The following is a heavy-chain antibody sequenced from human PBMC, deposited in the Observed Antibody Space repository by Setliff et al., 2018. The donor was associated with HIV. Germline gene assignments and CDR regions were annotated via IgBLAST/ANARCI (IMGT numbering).Heavy chain of an antibody. D-gene: IGHD3-3*01. Sequence: SETLSLTCTVSGGSISSYYWSWIRQPPGKGLEWIGYIYYSGSTNYNPSLKSRVTISVDTSKNQFSLKLSSVAAADTAVYYCARVISSWSAYYIDYWGQGTLVTVSS. CDR1: GGSISSYY. J-gene: IGHJ4*02. V-gene: IGHV4-59*01. CDR3: ARVISSWSAYYIDY. CDR2: IYYSGST.